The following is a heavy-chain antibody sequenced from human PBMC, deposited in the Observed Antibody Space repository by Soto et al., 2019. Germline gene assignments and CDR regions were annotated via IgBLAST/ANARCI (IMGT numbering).Heavy chain of an antibody. CDR2: ISGSGGST. V-gene: IGHV3-23*01. D-gene: IGHD3-22*01. J-gene: IGHJ4*02. CDR1: GFTFSSYA. CDR3: AKDFYDSLEFDY. Sequence: PGGSLRLSCAASGFTFSSYAMSWVRQAPGKGLEWVSAISGSGGSTYYADSVKGRLTISRDNSKNTLYLQMNSLRAEDTAVYYCAKDFYDSLEFDYWGQGTLVTVSS.